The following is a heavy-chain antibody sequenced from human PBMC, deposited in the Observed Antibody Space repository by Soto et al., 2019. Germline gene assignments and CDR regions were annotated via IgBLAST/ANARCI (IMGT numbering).Heavy chain of an antibody. D-gene: IGHD2-2*01. CDR2: IKSKTDGGTT. J-gene: IGHJ6*02. CDR3: TTDLPRYCSSTSCPHKYYYYGMDV. CDR1: GFTFSNAW. Sequence: EVQLVESGGGLVKPGGSLRLSCAASGFTFSNAWMSWVRQAPGKGLEWVGRIKSKTDGGTTDYAAPVKGRFTISRDDSKNTLYLQMNSPKTEDTAVYYCTTDLPRYCSSTSCPHKYYYYGMDVWGQGTTVTVSS. V-gene: IGHV3-15*01.